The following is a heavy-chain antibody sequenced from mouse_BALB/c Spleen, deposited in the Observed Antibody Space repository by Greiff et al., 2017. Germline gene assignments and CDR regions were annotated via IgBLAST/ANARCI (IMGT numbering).Heavy chain of an antibody. D-gene: IGHD1-1*01. CDR2: ISSGGSYT. CDR3: ARLLRSYYFDY. Sequence: EVQGVESGGDLVKPGGSLKLSCAASGFTFSSYGMSWVRQTPDKRLEWVATISSGGSYTYYPDSVKGRFTISRDNAKNTLYLQMSSLKSEDTAMYYCARLLRSYYFDYWGQGTTLTVSS. J-gene: IGHJ2*01. CDR1: GFTFSSYG. V-gene: IGHV5-6*01.